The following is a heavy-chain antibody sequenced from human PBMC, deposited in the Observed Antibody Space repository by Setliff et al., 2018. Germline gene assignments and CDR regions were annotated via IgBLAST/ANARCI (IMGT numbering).Heavy chain of an antibody. CDR3: ARDLRYCSGGTCYSAFDF. V-gene: IGHV4-34*01. CDR1: GASFSDYY. D-gene: IGHD2-15*01. Sequence: SETLSLTCTVYGASFSDYYWGWIRQPPGKGLEWIAEINHSGSTNYNPSLKSRVTISVDTSKNQFSLKLSSVTAADTAVYYCARDLRYCSGGTCYSAFDFWGQGTLVTVSS. J-gene: IGHJ4*02. CDR2: INHSGST.